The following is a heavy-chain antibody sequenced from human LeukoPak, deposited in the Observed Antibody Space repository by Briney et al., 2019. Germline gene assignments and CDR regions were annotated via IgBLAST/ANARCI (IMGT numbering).Heavy chain of an antibody. J-gene: IGHJ4*02. CDR3: ARGVQLLSDY. CDR2: INPNSGGT. Sequence: GASVKVSCKASGYTFTGYYMHWVRQAPGQGLEWMGWINPNSGGTNYAQKFQGRVTITADESTSTAYMELSSLRSEDTAVYYCARGVQLLSDYWGQGTLVTVSS. V-gene: IGHV1-2*02. CDR1: GYTFTGYY. D-gene: IGHD2-2*01.